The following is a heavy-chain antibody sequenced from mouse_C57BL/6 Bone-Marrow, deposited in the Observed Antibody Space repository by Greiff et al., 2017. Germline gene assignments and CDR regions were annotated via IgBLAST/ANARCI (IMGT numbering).Heavy chain of an antibody. D-gene: IGHD2-3*01. Sequence: VQLQQSGAELVRPGASVKLSCTASGFNIKDDYIHWVKQRPEQGLEWIGWIAPEIGDTEYASKFQGKATITSDTSSNTAYLQLSSLTSEDTAVYYCSSCDGNYFDFWGQGTPLTVAS. V-gene: IGHV14-4*01. CDR3: SSCDGNYFDF. J-gene: IGHJ2*01. CDR2: IAPEIGDT. CDR1: GFNIKDDY.